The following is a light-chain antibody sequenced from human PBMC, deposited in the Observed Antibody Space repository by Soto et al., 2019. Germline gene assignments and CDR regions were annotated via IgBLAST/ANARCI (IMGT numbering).Light chain of an antibody. Sequence: QSALTQPASVSESPGQSITLSCTGTSSDIGGYTRVSWYQQHPGKAPKLMIYDVNNRPSGVSNRFSGSKFGNTASLTISWLKAEDEADYYCSSYTISGTVVFGGGTKLTVL. J-gene: IGLJ2*01. CDR3: SSYTISGTVV. CDR2: DVN. CDR1: SSDIGGYTR. V-gene: IGLV2-14*01.